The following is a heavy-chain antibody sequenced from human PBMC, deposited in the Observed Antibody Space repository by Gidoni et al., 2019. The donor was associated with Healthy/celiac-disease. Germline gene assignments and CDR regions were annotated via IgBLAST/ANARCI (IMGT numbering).Heavy chain of an antibody. CDR3: ARGGWGATTQYFQH. D-gene: IGHD1-26*01. J-gene: IGHJ1*01. Sequence: QVQLQQWGAGLLKPSETLSLTCAVYGGSFSGYYWSWIRQPPGKGLEWIGEINHSGSTNYNPSLKSRVTISVDTSKNQFSLKLSSVTAADTAVYYCARGGWGATTQYFQHWGQGTLVTVSS. CDR2: INHSGST. CDR1: GGSFSGYY. V-gene: IGHV4-34*01.